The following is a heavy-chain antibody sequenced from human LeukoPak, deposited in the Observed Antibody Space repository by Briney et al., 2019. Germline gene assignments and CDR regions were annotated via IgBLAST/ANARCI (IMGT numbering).Heavy chain of an antibody. CDR1: GGPFSGYY. J-gene: IGHJ3*02. CDR3: AREPIEGTTAGYGFDI. CDR2: INHSGIT. Sequence: TPSETLSLTCGVFGGPFSGYYWSWIRQSPGKGLEWIGEINHSGITKYNPSLKSRVTMSVETSRNQFSLKLTSVTAADTAVYFCAREPIEGTTAGYGFDIWGQGTKVTVSS. D-gene: IGHD1-1*01. V-gene: IGHV4-34*01.